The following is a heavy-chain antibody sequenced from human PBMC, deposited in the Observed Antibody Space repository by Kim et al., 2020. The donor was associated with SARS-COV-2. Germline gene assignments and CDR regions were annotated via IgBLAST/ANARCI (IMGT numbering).Heavy chain of an antibody. Sequence: GGSLRLSCAASGFTFSSYSMNWVRQAPGKGLEWVSSISSSSSYIYYADSVKGRFTISRDNAKNSLYLQMNSLRAEDTAVYYCARDPDYHNKNWFDPWGQGTLVTVSS. J-gene: IGHJ5*02. CDR1: GFTFSSYS. CDR3: ARDPDYHNKNWFDP. D-gene: IGHD4-17*01. CDR2: ISSSSSYI. V-gene: IGHV3-21*01.